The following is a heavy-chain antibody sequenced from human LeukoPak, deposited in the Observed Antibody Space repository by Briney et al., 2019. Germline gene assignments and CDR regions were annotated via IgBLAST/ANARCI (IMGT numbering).Heavy chain of an antibody. V-gene: IGHV3-74*01. CDR1: GFTFKLYW. CDR2: INDDGSDT. D-gene: IGHD2-15*01. Sequence: GGSLRLSCAVPGFTFKLYWMHWVRQAPGKGRVWGSRINDDGSDTTYADSVKGRFTISRDDAKNMLFLQMNSLRAEDTAVYYCVGGGPSTWSWGQGTLVTVSS. J-gene: IGHJ5*02. CDR3: VGGGPSTWS.